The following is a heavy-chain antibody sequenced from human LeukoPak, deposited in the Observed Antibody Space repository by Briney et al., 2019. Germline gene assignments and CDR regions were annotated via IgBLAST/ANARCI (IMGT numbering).Heavy chain of an antibody. Sequence: SETLSLTCTVSGGSISSYYWSWIRQPAGKGLEWIGRIYTSGSTNYNPSLKSRVTMSVDTSKNQFSLKLSSVTAADTAVYYCASEPTLRGYGWSCIDYWGQGTLVTVSS. V-gene: IGHV4-4*07. J-gene: IGHJ4*02. CDR3: ASEPTLRGYGWSCIDY. D-gene: IGHD5-18*01. CDR2: IYTSGST. CDR1: GGSISSYY.